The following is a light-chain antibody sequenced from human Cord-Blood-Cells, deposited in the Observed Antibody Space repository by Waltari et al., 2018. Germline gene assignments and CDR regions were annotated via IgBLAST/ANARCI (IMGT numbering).Light chain of an antibody. CDR3: KTKWGCSSWV. Sequence: NTVACSGPSSVKGGYTYVSWYQQHPVKAPKLIIYDVSKRPSVVSSRFSDTKSGNASTLTVSAFHADNEAEYYRKTKWGCSSWVFGGGTKLTVL. CDR2: DVS. CDR1: SSVKGGYTY. V-gene: IGLV2-14*04. J-gene: IGLJ3*02.